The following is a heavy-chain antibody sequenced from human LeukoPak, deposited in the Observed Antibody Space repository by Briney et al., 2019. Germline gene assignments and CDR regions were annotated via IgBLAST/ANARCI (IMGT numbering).Heavy chain of an antibody. CDR1: GFTFSSYA. D-gene: IGHD1-26*01. CDR2: ISYDGSNK. CDR3: ARSSGSYYYYGMDV. V-gene: IGHV3-30-3*01. J-gene: IGHJ6*02. Sequence: PGGSLRLSCAASGFTFSSYAMHWVRQAPGKGLEWVAVISYDGSNKYYADSVKGRFTISRDNSKNTLYLQMNSLRAEDTAVYYCARSSGSYYYYGMDVWGQGTTVTVSS.